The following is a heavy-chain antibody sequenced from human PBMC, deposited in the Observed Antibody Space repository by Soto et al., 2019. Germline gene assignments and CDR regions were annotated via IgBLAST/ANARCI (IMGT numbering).Heavy chain of an antibody. J-gene: IGHJ6*02. CDR3: TTEDYYYGMDV. V-gene: IGHV3-15*07. CDR1: GFTFSNAW. Sequence: EVQLVESGGGLVKPAGSLRLSCAASGFTFSNAWMNWVRQAPGKGLEWVGRIKSKTDGGTTDYAAPGKGRFTISRDDSKNTLYLQMNSLKTEDTDVYYCTTEDYYYGMDVWGQGTTVTVSS. CDR2: IKSKTDGGTT.